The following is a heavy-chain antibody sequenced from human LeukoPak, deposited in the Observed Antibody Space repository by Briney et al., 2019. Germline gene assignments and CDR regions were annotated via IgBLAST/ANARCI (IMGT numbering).Heavy chain of an antibody. J-gene: IGHJ5*02. CDR1: GGSISSGGYY. D-gene: IGHD1/OR15-1a*01. V-gene: IGHV4-31*03. Sequence: SQTLSLTCTVSGGSISSGGYYWSWIRQHPGKGLEWIGYIYYSGSTYYNPSLKSRVTISVDTSKNQFSLKLSSVTAADTAVYYCARGPSYNWNNSDPWGQGTLVTVSS. CDR3: ARGPSYNWNNSDP. CDR2: IYYSGST.